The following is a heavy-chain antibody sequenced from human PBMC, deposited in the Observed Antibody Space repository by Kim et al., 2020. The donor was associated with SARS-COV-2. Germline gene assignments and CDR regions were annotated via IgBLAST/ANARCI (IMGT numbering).Heavy chain of an antibody. CDR1: GGSFSSYR. CDR2: IHASGST. Sequence: SETLSLICTVSGGSFSSYRWSWIRQSARKGLEWIGRIHASGSTNYNPSLKSRLTMSVDASQHQMSLKLSSVTAADTAMYYCARQVAGTDRRFDYWGQGILVTVSS. D-gene: IGHD6-19*01. CDR3: ARQVAGTDRRFDY. J-gene: IGHJ4*02. V-gene: IGHV4-4*07.